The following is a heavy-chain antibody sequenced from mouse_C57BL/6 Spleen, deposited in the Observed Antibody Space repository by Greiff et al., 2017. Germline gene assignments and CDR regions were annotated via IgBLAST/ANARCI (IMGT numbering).Heavy chain of an antibody. CDR3: AIYYYGSSSYAMDY. J-gene: IGHJ4*01. CDR2: LDPANGNT. D-gene: IGHD1-1*01. CDR1: GFNIKNTY. V-gene: IGHV14-3*01. Sequence: VQLQQSVAELVRPGASVKLSCTASGFNIKNTYMHWVKQRPEQGLEWIGRLDPANGNTKYASKFQGKATITADTSSNTAYLQLSSLTSEDTAIYYCAIYYYGSSSYAMDYGGQGTSVTVSS.